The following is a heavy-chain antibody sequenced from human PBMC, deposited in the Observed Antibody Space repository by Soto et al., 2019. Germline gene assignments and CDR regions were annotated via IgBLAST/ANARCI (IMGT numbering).Heavy chain of an antibody. D-gene: IGHD3-3*01. CDR1: GYSISSGYY. CDR2: IYHSGST. V-gene: IGHV4-38-2*01. Sequence: PSETLSLTCAVSGYSISSGYYWGWIRQPPGKGLEWIGSIYHSGSTYYNPSLKSRFTISVDTSKNQFSLKLSSVTAADTAVYYCARAGKERFDFWFDPWGQGTLGTVSS. CDR3: ARAGKERFDFWFDP. J-gene: IGHJ5*02.